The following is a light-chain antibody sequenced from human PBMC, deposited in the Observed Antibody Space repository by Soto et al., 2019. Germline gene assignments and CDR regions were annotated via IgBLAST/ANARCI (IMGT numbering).Light chain of an antibody. V-gene: IGLV2-14*01. Sequence: QSVLTQPASVSGSPGQSITISCTGTSSDIGGYNFGSWYHQHPGKAPKLMIYEVSNRPSGVSDRFSGSKSGNTASLAISGLQAEDEADYYCSSFRSGTTLFGTGTKVTVL. J-gene: IGLJ1*01. CDR3: SSFRSGTTL. CDR1: SSDIGGYNF. CDR2: EVS.